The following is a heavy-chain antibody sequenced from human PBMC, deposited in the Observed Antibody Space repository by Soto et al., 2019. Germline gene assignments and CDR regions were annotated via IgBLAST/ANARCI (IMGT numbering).Heavy chain of an antibody. CDR2: IYWEDSK. Sequence: QITLKESGPTPVKPTQTLTLTCTFPGFSLSTNGVAVGWIRQPPAKALECLAPIYWEDSKRYSPSLKTRRNITEATSKNQVVLTMTNMDPVDTATYYCAHRNDFWSGYSPGSFDYWGQGTLDTVSS. CDR1: GFSLSTNGVA. V-gene: IGHV2-5*02. CDR3: AHRNDFWSGYSPGSFDY. J-gene: IGHJ4*02. D-gene: IGHD3-3*01.